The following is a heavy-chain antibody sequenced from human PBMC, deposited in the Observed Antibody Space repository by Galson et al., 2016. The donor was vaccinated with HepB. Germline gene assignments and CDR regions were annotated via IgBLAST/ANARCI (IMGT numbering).Heavy chain of an antibody. J-gene: IGHJ3*02. V-gene: IGHV3-9*01. CDR2: ICWNSGRI. CDR1: GFTFNYYD. D-gene: IGHD4-17*01. CDR3: AKDMRAGDYARRAFDI. Sequence: SLRLSCAASGFTFNYYDMYWVRQAPGKGLEWVSGICWNSGRIAYADSVKGRFTISRDNAKNSLFLEMNSLRAEDTALYYCAKDMRAGDYARRAFDIWGQGTMVLVSS.